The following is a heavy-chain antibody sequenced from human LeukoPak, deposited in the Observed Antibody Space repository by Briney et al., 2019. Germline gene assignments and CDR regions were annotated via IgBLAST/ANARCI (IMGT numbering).Heavy chain of an antibody. V-gene: IGHV4-34*01. Sequence: SETLSLTCAVYGVSFSGYYWSWLRQPPGKGLEWIGEINHSGSTNYNPSLKSRVTISVDTSKNQFSLKLSSVTAADTAVYYCASSKYNWNWRYNWFDPWGQGTLVTVSS. CDR3: ASSKYNWNWRYNWFDP. CDR2: INHSGST. CDR1: GVSFSGYY. D-gene: IGHD1-7*01. J-gene: IGHJ5*02.